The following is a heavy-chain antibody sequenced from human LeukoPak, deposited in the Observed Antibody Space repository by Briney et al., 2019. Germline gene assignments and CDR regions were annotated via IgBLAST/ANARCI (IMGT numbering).Heavy chain of an antibody. Sequence: ASVKVSCKASGYTFTGYYMHWVRQAPGQGLEWMGWINPNSGGTNYAQKFQGWVTMTRDTSISTAYMELSRLRSDDTAVYYCARGYRLSSRGRLGELSSTWGQGTLVTVSS. CDR1: GYTFTGYY. D-gene: IGHD3-16*02. V-gene: IGHV1-2*04. J-gene: IGHJ5*02. CDR2: INPNSGGT. CDR3: ARGYRLSSRGRLGELSST.